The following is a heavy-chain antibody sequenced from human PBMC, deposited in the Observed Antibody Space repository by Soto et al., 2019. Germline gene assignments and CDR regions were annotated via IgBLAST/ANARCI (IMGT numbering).Heavy chain of an antibody. J-gene: IGHJ4*02. CDR1: GFTFSNYA. Sequence: GGSLRLSCAASGFTFSNYAMNWVRQAPGKGLEWVSTISGRGGSTYYADSVKGRFTISRDNSKNILYLQMNSLRAEDTAVYYCAKATMTLVVIRLDSGGQGTLVTVSS. CDR2: ISGRGGST. D-gene: IGHD3-22*01. V-gene: IGHV3-23*01. CDR3: AKATMTLVVIRLDS.